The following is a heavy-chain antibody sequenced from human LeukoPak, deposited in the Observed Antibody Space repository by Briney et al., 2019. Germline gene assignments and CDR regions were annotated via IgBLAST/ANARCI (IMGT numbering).Heavy chain of an antibody. D-gene: IGHD2-8*01. J-gene: IGHJ3*02. CDR3: ARDSGVSGFRLFVFDI. CDR1: GGSISSYY. CDR2: VYYSGST. Sequence: SETLSLTCTVSGGSISSYYWSWIRQPPGKGLEWIGYVYYSGSTNYNPSLKSRVTISVDTSKNQFSLKLSSVTAADTAVYYCARDSGVSGFRLFVFDIGGKGTMVPVSS. V-gene: IGHV4-59*01.